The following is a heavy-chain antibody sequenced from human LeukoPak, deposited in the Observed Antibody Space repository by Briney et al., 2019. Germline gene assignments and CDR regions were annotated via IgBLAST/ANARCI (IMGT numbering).Heavy chain of an antibody. J-gene: IGHJ4*02. CDR1: GYTFTGYY. V-gene: IGHV1-2*02. CDR3: ATPNHDYGKYYFDY. D-gene: IGHD4-17*01. CDR2: INPNSGGT. Sequence: GASVKVSCKASGYTFTGYYMHWVRQAPGQGLEWMGWINPNSGGTNYAQEFQGRVTMTRDTSISTAYMELSRLRSDDTAVYYCATPNHDYGKYYFDYWGQGTLVTVSS.